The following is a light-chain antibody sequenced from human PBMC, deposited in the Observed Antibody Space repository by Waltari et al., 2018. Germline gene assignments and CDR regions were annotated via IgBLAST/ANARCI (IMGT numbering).Light chain of an antibody. Sequence: QAAPTQPPSVSGSPGQSVTISCTGTSSDIGYYNAVSWYQQHPGKAPKLMIYEVSKRPSGVADRFSGSKSGNTASLTISGLQAEDEADYYCSSYAGRNTLVFGGGTRLTVL. CDR2: EVS. J-gene: IGLJ2*01. CDR3: SSYAGRNTLV. V-gene: IGLV2-11*01. CDR1: SSDIGYYNA.